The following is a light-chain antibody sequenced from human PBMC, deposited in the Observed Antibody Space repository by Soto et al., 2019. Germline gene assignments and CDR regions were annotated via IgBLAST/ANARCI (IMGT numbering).Light chain of an antibody. Sequence: EVVMTQSPATLTVSPGGRATLSCRASQSVDRNLAWFQQKPGQAPRLLIYSASTRATGVPSRFSGSGSGTEFTLTISGLQSEDFAIYYCQQYKNWPPYTFGQGTKLE. CDR2: SAS. V-gene: IGKV3-15*01. CDR1: QSVDRN. CDR3: QQYKNWPPYT. J-gene: IGKJ2*01.